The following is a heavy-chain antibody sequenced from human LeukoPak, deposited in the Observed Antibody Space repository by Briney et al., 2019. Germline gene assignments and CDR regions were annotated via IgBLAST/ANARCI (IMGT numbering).Heavy chain of an antibody. CDR3: AREYSVPAAPNWFDP. CDR1: GYTFTVYY. Sequence: ASVKVSCKASGYTFTVYYMHWVRQAPGQGLEWMGWINPNSGGTNYAQKFQGRVTMTRDTSISTAYMELSRLRSDDTAVYYCAREYSVPAAPNWFDPWGQGTLVTVSS. D-gene: IGHD2-2*01. J-gene: IGHJ5*02. CDR2: INPNSGGT. V-gene: IGHV1-2*02.